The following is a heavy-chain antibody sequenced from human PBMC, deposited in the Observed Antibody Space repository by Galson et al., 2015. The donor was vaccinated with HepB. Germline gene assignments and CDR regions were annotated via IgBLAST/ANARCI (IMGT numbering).Heavy chain of an antibody. CDR3: AQDLTYYYGSGSYFVAMDV. CDR2: ISWNSDFT. D-gene: IGHD3-10*01. CDR1: GFTFEDYA. V-gene: IGHV3-9*01. Sequence: SLRISCAASGFTFEDYAMHWVRHVPGKGLEWVSGISWNSDFTGYADSVRGRFNISRDNARDSLYLQLNSLRTEDTALYYCAQDLTYYYGSGSYFVAMDVWGQGTTVTVSS. J-gene: IGHJ6*02.